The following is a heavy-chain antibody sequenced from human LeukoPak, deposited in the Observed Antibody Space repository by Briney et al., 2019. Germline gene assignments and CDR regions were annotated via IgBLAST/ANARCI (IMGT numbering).Heavy chain of an antibody. Sequence: SGGSLRLSCAAFGFTFSSYAMSWIRQAPGKGLEWVSAISGSGGSTYYADSVKGRFTISRDNSKNTLYLQMNSLRAEDTAVYYCAKRAEYSSSYYFDYWGQGTLVTVSS. CDR3: AKRAEYSSSYYFDY. CDR1: GFTFSSYA. CDR2: ISGSGGST. V-gene: IGHV3-23*01. J-gene: IGHJ4*02. D-gene: IGHD6-6*01.